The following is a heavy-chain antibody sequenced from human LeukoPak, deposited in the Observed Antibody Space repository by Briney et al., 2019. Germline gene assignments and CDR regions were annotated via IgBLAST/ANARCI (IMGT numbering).Heavy chain of an antibody. CDR2: IRYDGSNK. Sequence: GGSLKLSCATSGFTFSTSGMHWVRQAPGKGLEWVAFIRYDGSNKYHADSVKGRFTISRDNSKNTLYLQMNSLRAEDTAVYYCARKGEQWLVQDYWGQGTLVTVSS. CDR1: GFTFSTSG. V-gene: IGHV3-30*02. D-gene: IGHD6-19*01. CDR3: ARKGEQWLVQDY. J-gene: IGHJ4*02.